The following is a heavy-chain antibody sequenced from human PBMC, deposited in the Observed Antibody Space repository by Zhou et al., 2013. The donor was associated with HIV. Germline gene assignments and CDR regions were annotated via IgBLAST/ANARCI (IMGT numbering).Heavy chain of an antibody. D-gene: IGHD2-21*01. V-gene: IGHV1-24*01. CDR3: ARHRRYGDNSYAFDI. CDR2: FDPEKGKT. CDR1: GYTLTELA. Sequence: QVQLVQSGAEVKTPGASVKVSCQISGYTLTELAIHWVRLVPGKGLEWMGGFDPEKGKTVWAHKFQGRVTITRNTSINTAYMELSSLRSEDTGVYYCARHRRYGDNSYAFDIWGQGTMVTVSS. J-gene: IGHJ3*02.